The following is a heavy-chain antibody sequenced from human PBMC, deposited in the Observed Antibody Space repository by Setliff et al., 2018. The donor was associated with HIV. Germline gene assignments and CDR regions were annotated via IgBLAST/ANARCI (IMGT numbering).Heavy chain of an antibody. V-gene: IGHV4-59*11. CDR1: GGSISTHY. D-gene: IGHD3-3*01. CDR2: VYYDAST. Sequence: SETLSLTCTVSGGSISTHYWSWIRQPPGKGLEWIGTVYYDASTIYTPSLKSRVTISVDRSKNQFFLKLTSVTAADTAVYYCARGSYRGSGYFVRYFDSWAQGMLVTVSS. J-gene: IGHJ4*02. CDR3: ARGSYRGSGYFVRYFDS.